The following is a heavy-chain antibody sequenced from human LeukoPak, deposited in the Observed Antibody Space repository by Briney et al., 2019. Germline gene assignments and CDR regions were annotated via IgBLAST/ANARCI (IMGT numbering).Heavy chain of an antibody. CDR2: ISYDGSNK. CDR1: GFTFSSYA. D-gene: IGHD3-3*01. Sequence: GGSLRLSCAASGFTFSSYAIHWVRQAPGKGLEWVALISYDGSNKYYADSVKGRFTISRDNSKNTLYLQMNSLRAEDTAVYFCAIGGYWGQGTLVTVSS. J-gene: IGHJ4*02. V-gene: IGHV3-30*04. CDR3: AIGGY.